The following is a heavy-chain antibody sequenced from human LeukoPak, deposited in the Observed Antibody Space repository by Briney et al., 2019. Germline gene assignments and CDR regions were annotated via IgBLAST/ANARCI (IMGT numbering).Heavy chain of an antibody. J-gene: IGHJ4*02. Sequence: GGSLRLSCTVSGFTVSSNSMSWVRQAPGKGLEWVASINQDESAKFYVDSVKGRFTTSRDNAKNSLYLQMNSLRAEDTAFYYCAINGGGDSGCGNFDYWGQGTLVTVSS. D-gene: IGHD6-19*01. V-gene: IGHV3-7*03. CDR1: GFTVSSNS. CDR3: AINGGGDSGCGNFDY. CDR2: INQDESAK.